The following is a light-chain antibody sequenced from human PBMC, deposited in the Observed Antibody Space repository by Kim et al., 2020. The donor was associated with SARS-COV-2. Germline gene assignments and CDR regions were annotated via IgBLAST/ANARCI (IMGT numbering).Light chain of an antibody. CDR3: QAWDSSTVV. J-gene: IGLJ2*01. CDR1: KLGDKY. V-gene: IGLV3-1*01. Sequence: YELTQPPSVSVSPGQTASITCSGDKLGDKYACWYQQKPGQSPVLVIYQDNKRPSGIPERFSGSNSGNKATLTISGTQAMDEADYYCQAWDSSTVVFGGGTQLTVL. CDR2: QDN.